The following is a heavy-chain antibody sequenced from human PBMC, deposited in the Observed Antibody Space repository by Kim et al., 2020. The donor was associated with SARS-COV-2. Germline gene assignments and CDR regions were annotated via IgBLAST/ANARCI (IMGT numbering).Heavy chain of an antibody. Sequence: GGSLRLSCAASGFTFSSYAMHWVRQAPGKGLEWVAVIWYDGSNKYYADSVKGRFTISRDNSKNTLYLQMNSLRAEDTAVYYCAKGATVTNPPWFDPWGQGTLVTVSS. CDR2: IWYDGSNK. CDR1: GFTFSSYA. J-gene: IGHJ5*02. CDR3: AKGATVTNPPWFDP. V-gene: IGHV3-33*06. D-gene: IGHD4-17*01.